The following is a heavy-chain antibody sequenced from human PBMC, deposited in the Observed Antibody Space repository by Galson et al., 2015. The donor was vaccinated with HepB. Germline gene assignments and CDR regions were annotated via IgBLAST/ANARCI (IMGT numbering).Heavy chain of an antibody. CDR1: GYTLTELS. CDR2: FDPEDGET. D-gene: IGHD5-24*01. V-gene: IGHV1-24*01. Sequence: SVKVSCKVSGYTLTELSMHWVRQAPGEGLEWMGGFDPEDGETIYAQKFQGRVTMTEDTSTDTAYMELSSLRSEDMAVYYCATGPKWLQSRYNPNGIGYWGQGTLVTVSS. J-gene: IGHJ4*02. CDR3: ATGPKWLQSRYNPNGIGY.